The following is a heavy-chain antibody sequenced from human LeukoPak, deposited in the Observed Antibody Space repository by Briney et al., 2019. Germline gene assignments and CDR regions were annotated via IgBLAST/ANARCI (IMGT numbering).Heavy chain of an antibody. CDR3: ARTHSYCSGGSCYLDYYGMDV. Sequence: SETLSLTCTVSGGSISSYYWSWIRQPPGKGLEWIGYIYYSGSTNYNPSLKSRVTISVDTSKNQFSLKLSSVTAADTAVHYCARTHSYCSGGSCYLDYYGMDVWGQGTTVTVSS. J-gene: IGHJ6*02. D-gene: IGHD2-15*01. CDR1: GGSISSYY. V-gene: IGHV4-59*01. CDR2: IYYSGST.